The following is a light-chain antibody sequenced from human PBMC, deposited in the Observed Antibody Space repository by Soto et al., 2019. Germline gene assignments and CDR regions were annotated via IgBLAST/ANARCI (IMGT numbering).Light chain of an antibody. CDR1: QGLNYT. CDR2: DAS. J-gene: IGKJ1*01. Sequence: EIVLTQSPATLSLSPGERATLSCRPGQGLNYTLAWYQQKPGQAPRLLIYDASNRATGIPARFSGSGSGTDFTLTISNLEPEDFAVYYCQQRSSWPPTFGQGTKVEIK. V-gene: IGKV3-11*01. CDR3: QQRSSWPPT.